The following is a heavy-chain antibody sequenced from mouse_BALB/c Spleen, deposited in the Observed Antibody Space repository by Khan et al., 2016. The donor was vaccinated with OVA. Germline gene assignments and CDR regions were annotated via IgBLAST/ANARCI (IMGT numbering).Heavy chain of an antibody. D-gene: IGHD2-12*01. Sequence: EVQLQESGPGLVKPSQSLSLTCTVTGYSITSDYAWNWIRQFPGNKLEWMGYISSTGSTSYNPSLKSRISITRDISKNQFFLQLKSVTTEYTATYYCARSLYYSYGYALDCWGRGTSVTVSS. CDR2: ISSTGST. CDR1: GYSITSDYA. J-gene: IGHJ4*01. V-gene: IGHV3-2*02. CDR3: ARSLYYSYGYALDC.